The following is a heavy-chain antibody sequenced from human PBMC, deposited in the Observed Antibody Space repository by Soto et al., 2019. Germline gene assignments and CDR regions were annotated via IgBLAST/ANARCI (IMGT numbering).Heavy chain of an antibody. CDR2: IYYSGST. D-gene: IGHD6-13*01. J-gene: IGHJ4*02. Sequence: SETLSLTCTVSGVSISSGGYYWSWIRQHPGKGLEWIGYIYYSGSTYYNPSLKSRVTISVDTSKNQFSLKLSSVTAADTAVYYCARARAAAGKFDYWGQGTLVTVSS. V-gene: IGHV4-31*03. CDR1: GVSISSGGYY. CDR3: ARARAAAGKFDY.